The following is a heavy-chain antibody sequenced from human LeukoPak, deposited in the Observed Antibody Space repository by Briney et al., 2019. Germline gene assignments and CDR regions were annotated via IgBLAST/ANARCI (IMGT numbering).Heavy chain of an antibody. CDR3: ARDGYCSSTSCFTYNWFDP. CDR2: ISAYNGNT. Sequence: ASVKVSCKASGYTFTSYGISWVRQAPGHGLEWMGWISAYNGNTNYAQKLQGRVTMTTDTSTSTAYMELRSLRSDDTAVYYCARDGYCSSTSCFTYNWFDPWGQGTLVTVSS. CDR1: GYTFTSYG. D-gene: IGHD2-2*02. J-gene: IGHJ5*02. V-gene: IGHV1-18*01.